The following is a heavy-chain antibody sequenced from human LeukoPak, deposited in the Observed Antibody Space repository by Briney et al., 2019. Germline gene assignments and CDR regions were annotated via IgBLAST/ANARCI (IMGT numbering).Heavy chain of an antibody. CDR2: INHSGST. J-gene: IGHJ4*02. D-gene: IGHD3-10*01. V-gene: IGHV4-34*01. CDR1: GGSFSGYY. Sequence: SETLSLTCAVYGGSFSGYYWSWIRQPPGKGLEWIGEINHSGSTNYNPSLKSRVTISVDTSKNQFSLKLSSVTAAETAVYYCARGGYNYYGSGSYYPPAWGQGTLVTVSS. CDR3: ARGGYNYYGSGSYYPPA.